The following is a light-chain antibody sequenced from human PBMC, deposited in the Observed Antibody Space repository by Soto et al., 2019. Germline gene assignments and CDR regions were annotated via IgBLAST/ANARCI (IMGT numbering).Light chain of an antibody. CDR3: CSYAAGSSVV. J-gene: IGLJ2*01. CDR2: EDT. CDR1: SSDVGSYNL. Sequence: QSVLTQPASVSRSPGQSITISCTGTSSDVGSYNLVSWLQQHPGKAPKLMIYEDTKRPSGVSIRFSGSKSGNPASLTISGLQAEDEADYYCCSYAAGSSVVFGGGTKLTVL. V-gene: IGLV2-23*01.